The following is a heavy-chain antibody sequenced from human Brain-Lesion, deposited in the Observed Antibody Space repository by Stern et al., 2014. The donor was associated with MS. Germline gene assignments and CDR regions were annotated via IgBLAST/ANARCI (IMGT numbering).Heavy chain of an antibody. Sequence: EVQLVESGGGLVQPGGSLRLSCAASGFSFSSYWMNWVRQAPGKGLEWVSNIKEDGSETYYVDSVKGRFTISRDNAKNSLYLQMNSLRAEDTAVYYCARGSDTWGQGTLVTVSS. D-gene: IGHD2-15*01. CDR2: IKEDGSET. CDR1: GFSFSSYW. V-gene: IGHV3-7*01. J-gene: IGHJ5*02. CDR3: ARGSDT.